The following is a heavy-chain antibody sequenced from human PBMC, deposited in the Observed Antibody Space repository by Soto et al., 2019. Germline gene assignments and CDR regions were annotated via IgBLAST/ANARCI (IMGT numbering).Heavy chain of an antibody. CDR3: AKAPQGRGGRGKGSAS. J-gene: IGHJ5*01. V-gene: IGHV1-18*01. Sequence: ASVKVSCKAAGYTFTNDGISWVRQAPGQGLEWMGWIVTYNGNTQSTQKLQGRVTMTTDTSTSTAYMELRSLRSDDTAVYYCAKAPQGRGGRGKGSASWGKGTLVPVSS. CDR1: GYTFTNDG. CDR2: IVTYNGNT.